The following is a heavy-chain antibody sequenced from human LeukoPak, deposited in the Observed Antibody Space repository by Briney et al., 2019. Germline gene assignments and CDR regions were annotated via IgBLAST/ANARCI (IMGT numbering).Heavy chain of an antibody. CDR3: GKTTVGYSSGQKPAWPVDY. Sequence: GESLRLSCEASGFTFGSDAMYWVRQAPGRGLEWVAGILGSEGRPHYAGPVDCRFTLSRDNSRNTVYLQINSLRAEDTAVYYCGKTTVGYSSGQKPAWPVDYWGQGTLVTVSS. J-gene: IGHJ4*02. CDR1: GFTFGSDA. V-gene: IGHV3-23*01. D-gene: IGHD5-18*01. CDR2: ILGSEGRP.